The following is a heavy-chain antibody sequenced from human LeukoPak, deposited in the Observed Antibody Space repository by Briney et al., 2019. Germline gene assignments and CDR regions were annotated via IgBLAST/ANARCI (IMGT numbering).Heavy chain of an antibody. CDR2: IYYRGST. CDR3: ARGPGGSGTRPPYTFYYGMDV. V-gene: IGHV4-59*08. J-gene: IGHJ6*02. CDR1: GGSISSYY. Sequence: SETLSLTCTFSGGSISSYYWSWIRQPPGKGLEWIGYIYYRGSTNYNPSLKSRVTISVDTSKNQFSLRLSPVTAADTAVYYCARGPGGSGTRPPYTFYYGMDVWGQGTTVTVSS. D-gene: IGHD3-10*01.